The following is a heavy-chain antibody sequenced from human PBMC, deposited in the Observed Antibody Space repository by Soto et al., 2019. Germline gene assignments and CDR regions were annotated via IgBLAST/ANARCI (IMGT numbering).Heavy chain of an antibody. D-gene: IGHD3-22*01. Sequence: QVQLVQSGAEVKKPGASVKVSCKASGYTFTSYAMHWVRQAPGQRLEWMGWINAGNGNTKYSQKFQGRVTITRDTSASRAYMEVSSLRSEDTAVYYCARGDYYDIHDYWGQGTLVTVSS. CDR3: ARGDYYDIHDY. CDR2: INAGNGNT. J-gene: IGHJ4*02. V-gene: IGHV1-3*01. CDR1: GYTFTSYA.